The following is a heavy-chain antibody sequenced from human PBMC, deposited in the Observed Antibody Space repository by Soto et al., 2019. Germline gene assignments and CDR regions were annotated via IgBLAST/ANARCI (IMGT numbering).Heavy chain of an antibody. Sequence: PGESLKISCQGSGYSFSTSWIGWVRQMSGKGLEWMGTIYPSDSDPRYSPSFQGQVIISADKSTSTAYLQWRSLKASDTAMYYCATRAEYYDFWSGYYGAWGQGTLVTVSS. CDR1: GYSFSTSW. J-gene: IGHJ5*02. CDR3: ATRAEYYDFWSGYYGA. CDR2: IYPSDSDP. V-gene: IGHV5-51*01. D-gene: IGHD3-3*01.